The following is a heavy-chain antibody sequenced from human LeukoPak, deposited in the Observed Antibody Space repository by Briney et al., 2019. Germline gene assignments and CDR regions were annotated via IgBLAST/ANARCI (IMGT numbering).Heavy chain of an antibody. D-gene: IGHD3-10*01. Sequence: PGGSLRLSCAASGFTFSSYGMHWVRQAPGKGLEWVAFIRYDGSNKYYADAVKGRFTISRDNYKNTLYLQMNSLRAEDTAVYYCAKDRLYGELLTNWGQGTLVTVSS. CDR2: IRYDGSNK. J-gene: IGHJ4*02. CDR1: GFTFSSYG. V-gene: IGHV3-30*02. CDR3: AKDRLYGELLTN.